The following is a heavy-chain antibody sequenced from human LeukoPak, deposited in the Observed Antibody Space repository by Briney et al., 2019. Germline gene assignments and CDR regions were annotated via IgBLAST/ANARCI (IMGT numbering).Heavy chain of an antibody. CDR2: IYYSGST. CDR1: GGSISSSSYY. Sequence: SETLSLTFTVSGGSISSSSYYWGLIRQPPGKGLEWIGSIYYSGSTYYNPSLKSRVTISVDTSKNQFSLKLSSVTAADTAVYYCARDPAMQRLDYWGQGTLVTVSS. V-gene: IGHV4-39*07. CDR3: ARDPAMQRLDY. J-gene: IGHJ4*02.